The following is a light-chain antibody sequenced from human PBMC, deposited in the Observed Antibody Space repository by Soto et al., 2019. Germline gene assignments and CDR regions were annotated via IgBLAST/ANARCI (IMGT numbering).Light chain of an antibody. Sequence: IQLTQSPSFLSAAVGDIVTITCPASQDISNYLNWYQHKPGKAPKILIYDASTLETGVPSRFSGSGSGTDFTFTISSLQPEDIATYYCLQFHNLPTFGGGTKVDIK. V-gene: IGKV1-33*01. J-gene: IGKJ4*01. CDR3: LQFHNLPT. CDR1: QDISNY. CDR2: DAS.